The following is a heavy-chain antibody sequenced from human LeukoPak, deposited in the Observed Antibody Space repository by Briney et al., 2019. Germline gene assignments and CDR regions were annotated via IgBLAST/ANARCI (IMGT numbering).Heavy chain of an antibody. D-gene: IGHD6-19*01. CDR2: ISSGSTYI. CDR3: AKDQWLAGDAFDI. Sequence: GESLKISCAASGFTFSSYSMNWVRQAPGKGLEWVSSISSGSTYIYYADSVKGRFTISRDNSKNSLYLQMNSLRTEDTALYYCAKDQWLAGDAFDIWGQGTMVTVSS. CDR1: GFTFSSYS. V-gene: IGHV3-21*04. J-gene: IGHJ3*02.